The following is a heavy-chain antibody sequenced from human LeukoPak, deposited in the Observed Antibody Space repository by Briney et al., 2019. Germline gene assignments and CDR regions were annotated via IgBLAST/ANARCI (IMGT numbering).Heavy chain of an antibody. J-gene: IGHJ6*03. Sequence: GGSLRLSCAASGFTFSSYWMSWVRQPPGKGLEWVANIKQDGSEKYYIDSVKGRFTISRDNAKNSLYLQMNSLRAEDTAVYYCARVGYYYDSSGKGYYYYYYMDVWGKGTTVTVSS. V-gene: IGHV3-7*01. CDR1: GFTFSSYW. CDR2: IKQDGSEK. CDR3: ARVGYYYDSSGKGYYYYYYMDV. D-gene: IGHD3-22*01.